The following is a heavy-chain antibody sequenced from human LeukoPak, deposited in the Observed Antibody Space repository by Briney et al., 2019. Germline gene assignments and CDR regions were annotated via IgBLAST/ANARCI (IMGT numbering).Heavy chain of an antibody. CDR3: AEDQGANYYYYMDV. V-gene: IGHV3-33*06. CDR2: IWYDGSNE. J-gene: IGHJ6*03. CDR1: GFTFSTSG. Sequence: GRSLRLSCAASGFTFSTSGMHWVRQAPGKGLEWVALIWYDGSNEYADSVKGRFTISRDNSKNTLYLQMNSLRAEDTAVYHCAEDQGANYYYYMDVWGKGATVTVSS. D-gene: IGHD4/OR15-4a*01.